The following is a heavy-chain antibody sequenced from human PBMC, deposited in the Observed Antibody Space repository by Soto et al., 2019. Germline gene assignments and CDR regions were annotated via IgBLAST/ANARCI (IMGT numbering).Heavy chain of an antibody. CDR2: ISYDGSNK. Sequence: GGSLRLSCAASGFTFSSYAMHWVRQAPGKGLEWVAVISYDGSNKYYADSVKGRFTISRDNSKNTLYLQMNSLRAEDTAVYYCAREKSGDASMDVWGQGTTVTVSS. J-gene: IGHJ6*02. D-gene: IGHD3-10*01. V-gene: IGHV3-30-3*01. CDR1: GFTFSSYA. CDR3: AREKSGDASMDV.